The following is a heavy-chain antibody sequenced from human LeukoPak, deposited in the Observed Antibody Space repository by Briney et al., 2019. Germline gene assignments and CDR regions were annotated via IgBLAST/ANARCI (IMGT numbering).Heavy chain of an antibody. CDR1: GYTFTSYY. CDR2: INPSGGST. CDR3: ARGLNYYASGSYDNWFDP. V-gene: IGHV1-46*01. D-gene: IGHD3-10*01. Sequence: ASVKDSCKASGYTFTSYYMHWVRQAPRQGLEWMGIINPSGGSTTYAQKFQGRVTMTRDMSTSTVYMELSSMRSEDTAVYYCARGLNYYASGSYDNWFDPWGQGTLVTVSS. J-gene: IGHJ5*02.